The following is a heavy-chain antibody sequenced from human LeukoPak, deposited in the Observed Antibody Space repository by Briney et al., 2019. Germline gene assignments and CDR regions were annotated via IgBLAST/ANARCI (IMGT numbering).Heavy chain of an antibody. D-gene: IGHD1-7*01. CDR2: INSDGSST. Sequence: GGSLRLSCAASGFPFSSYWMHWVRQTPGKGLVWVSRINSDGSSTSYADSVKGRFTISRDNAKNTLFLQMNSLRVEDTAVYYCARVPRELFGLDYWGQGTLVTVSS. CDR1: GFPFSSYW. J-gene: IGHJ4*02. CDR3: ARVPRELFGLDY. V-gene: IGHV3-74*01.